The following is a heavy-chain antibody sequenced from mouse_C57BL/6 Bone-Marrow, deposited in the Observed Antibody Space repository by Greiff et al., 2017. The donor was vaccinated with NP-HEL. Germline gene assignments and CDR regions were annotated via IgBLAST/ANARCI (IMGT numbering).Heavy chain of an antibody. CDR2: IHPNSGST. J-gene: IGHJ2*01. V-gene: IGHV1-64*01. CDR1: GYTFTSYW. Sequence: QVQLQQPGAELVKPGASVKLSCKASGYTFTSYWMHWVKQRPGQGLEWIGMIHPNSGSTNYNEKFKSKATLTVDKSSSTAYMQLSSLTSEDSAVYYCARGVPTAQATDYWGQGTTLTVSS. D-gene: IGHD3-2*02. CDR3: ARGVPTAQATDY.